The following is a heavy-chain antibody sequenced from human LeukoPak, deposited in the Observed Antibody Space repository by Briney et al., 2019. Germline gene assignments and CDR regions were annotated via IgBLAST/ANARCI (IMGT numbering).Heavy chain of an antibody. J-gene: IGHJ3*01. Sequence: GGSLRLSCAAFGFTFHTYWMTWVRQAPGKGLEWVANIKEDGSETVYVDSLRGRFTISRDNARNTLYLQMDSLRVEDTAAYYCARDPYSRGFGAFDVWGQGTMVTVSS. V-gene: IGHV3-7*04. D-gene: IGHD6-19*01. CDR3: ARDPYSRGFGAFDV. CDR2: IKEDGSET. CDR1: GFTFHTYW.